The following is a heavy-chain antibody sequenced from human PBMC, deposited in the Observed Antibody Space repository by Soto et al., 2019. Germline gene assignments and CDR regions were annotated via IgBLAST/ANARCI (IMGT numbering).Heavy chain of an antibody. CDR3: AKNYYGDYGDY. V-gene: IGHV3-23*01. J-gene: IGHJ4*02. CDR2: ISGSGGGT. Sequence: EVQLLESGGGLVQPGGSLRLSCAASGFTFSDYSMTWVRQAPGKGLEWVSSISGSGGGTDYADSVKGRFTISRDNSENTLYLQMNSLRVEDTALYYCAKNYYGDYGDYWGQGTLVTVSS. D-gene: IGHD4-17*01. CDR1: GFTFSDYS.